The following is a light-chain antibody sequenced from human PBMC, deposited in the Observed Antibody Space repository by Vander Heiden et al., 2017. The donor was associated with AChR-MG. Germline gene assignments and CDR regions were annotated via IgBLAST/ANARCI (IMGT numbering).Light chain of an antibody. J-gene: IGKJ1*01. V-gene: IGKV3-20*01. CDR1: QTVQNNY. CDR3: QQYGSSPPWT. Sequence: IFLTHFSGTVSLSPGERATLSCRGGQTVQNNYLAWYQQKPGQTPRLLLYGATSRATGIPDRFSGSGSGTDFTLTIDRLEPEDFAVYYCQQYGSSPPWTFGQGTKVEI. CDR2: GAT.